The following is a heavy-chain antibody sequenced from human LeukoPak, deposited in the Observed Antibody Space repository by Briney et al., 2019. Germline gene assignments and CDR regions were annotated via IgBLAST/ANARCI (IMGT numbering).Heavy chain of an antibody. CDR1: GFTFSSYS. CDR2: ISSSSSYI. V-gene: IGHV3-21*01. Sequence: KPGGSLRLSCAASGFTFSSYSMNWVRQAPGKGLEWVSSISSSSSYIYYADSVKVRFTISRDNAKNSLYLQMNSLRAEDTAVYYCARRGGYDILTGYKNWFDPWGQGTLVTVSS. J-gene: IGHJ5*02. CDR3: ARRGGYDILTGYKNWFDP. D-gene: IGHD3-9*01.